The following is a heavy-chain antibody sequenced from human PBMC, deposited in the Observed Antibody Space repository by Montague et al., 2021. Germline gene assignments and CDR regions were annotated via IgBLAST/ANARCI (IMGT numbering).Heavy chain of an antibody. CDR1: GGSISEFY. D-gene: IGHD7-27*01. Sequence: SETLSLTCTVTGGSISEFYWSWIRQSPGEGLEWIGYIYDSGTTNYNPSLKSRVTISADTSMNQFSLNLRSVTAADTAVYFCARRLGISSSFDYWGRGTLVTVSS. CDR2: IYDSGTT. V-gene: IGHV4-59*08. J-gene: IGHJ4*01. CDR3: ARRLGISSSFDY.